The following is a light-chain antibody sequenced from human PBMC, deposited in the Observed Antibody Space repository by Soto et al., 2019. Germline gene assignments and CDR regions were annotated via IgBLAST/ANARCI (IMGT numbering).Light chain of an antibody. CDR3: QQHYSTPLT. CDR2: WAS. V-gene: IGKV4-1*01. CDR1: QIVLYNSNKKNY. Sequence: DIVMTQSPDSLAVSLGERATINCKSSQIVLYNSNKKNYLAWYQQKAGQPPKLLIYWASTRESGVPDRFSGSGSGTDFTLTISSMQAEDVAVYYCQQHYSTPLTFGQGTRLEMK. J-gene: IGKJ5*01.